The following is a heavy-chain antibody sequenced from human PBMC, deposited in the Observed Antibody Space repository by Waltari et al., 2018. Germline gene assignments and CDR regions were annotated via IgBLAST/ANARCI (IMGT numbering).Heavy chain of an antibody. D-gene: IGHD6-19*01. V-gene: IGHV3-48*03. J-gene: IGHJ5*02. CDR2: MSSSGSTI. CDR3: ARGKAVAGTGNGFDP. CDR1: GFTFSSYE. Sequence: EVQLVESGGGLVQPGGSLRLSCAASGFTFSSYEMNWVRQAPGKGLEWVSYMSSSGSTIYYADSVKGRFTISRDNAKNSLYLQMNSLRAEDTAVYYCARGKAVAGTGNGFDPWGQGTLVTVSS.